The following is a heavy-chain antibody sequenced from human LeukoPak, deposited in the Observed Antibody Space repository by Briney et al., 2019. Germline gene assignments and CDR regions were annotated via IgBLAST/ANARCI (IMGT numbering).Heavy chain of an antibody. V-gene: IGHV4-61*02. CDR1: GGSISSGSYY. CDR2: IYTSGST. J-gene: IGHJ6*03. CDR3: ARDRDYYDMDV. Sequence: SETLSLTCTVSGGSISSGSYYWSWIRQPAGKGLEWIGRIYTSGSTNYNPSLKSRVTISVDTSKNQFSLKLSSVTAADTAVYYCARDRDYYDMDVWGKGTTVTISS.